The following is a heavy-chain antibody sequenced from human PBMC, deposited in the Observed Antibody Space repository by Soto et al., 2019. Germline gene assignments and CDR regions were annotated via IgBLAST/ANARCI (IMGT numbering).Heavy chain of an antibody. CDR1: GFTFNTHW. V-gene: IGHV3-74*01. J-gene: IGHJ4*02. D-gene: IGHD1-26*01. CDR3: ARGGAMGVDY. Sequence: PGGSLRLSCRASGFTFNTHWMHWVRQAPGKGLVWVSRIYFDGITTNYADSVKGRLTVSRDNAKNTVYLHVNTLRDEDTAGYYCARGGAMGVDYWGQGTLVTVSS. CDR2: IYFDGITT.